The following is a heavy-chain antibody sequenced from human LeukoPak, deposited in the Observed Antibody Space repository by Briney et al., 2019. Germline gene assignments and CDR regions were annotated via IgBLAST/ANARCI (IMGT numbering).Heavy chain of an antibody. J-gene: IGHJ4*02. Sequence: GSLRLSCAASGFTFSSYWMHWVRQAPGKGLVWVSRINSDGSSTSYADSVKGRFTISRDNAKNTLYLQMNSLRAEDTAVYYCARGAPTRKWLLEYYFDYWGQGTLVTVSS. D-gene: IGHD3-22*01. CDR2: INSDGSST. CDR1: GFTFSSYW. V-gene: IGHV3-74*01. CDR3: ARGAPTRKWLLEYYFDY.